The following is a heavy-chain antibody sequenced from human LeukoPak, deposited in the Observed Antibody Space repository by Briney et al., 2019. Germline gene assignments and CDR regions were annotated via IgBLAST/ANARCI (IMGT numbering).Heavy chain of an antibody. J-gene: IGHJ5*02. Sequence: SETLSLTCAVYGGSFSGYYWGWIRHPPGKGLQWIGEINHSGYTNYNPSLKSRVTISLDTSKNQFSLKLTSVTAADTAVYHCAASGGPINWFDPWGQGSLVTVSS. CDR3: AASGGPINWFDP. CDR1: GGSFSGYY. V-gene: IGHV4-34*01. CDR2: INHSGYT. D-gene: IGHD2-15*01.